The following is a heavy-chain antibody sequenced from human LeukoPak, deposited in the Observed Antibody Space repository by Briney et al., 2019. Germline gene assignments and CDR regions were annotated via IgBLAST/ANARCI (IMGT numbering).Heavy chain of an antibody. J-gene: IGHJ6*03. V-gene: IGHV3-9*01. CDR3: AKGRGIGELFYMDV. CDR2: ISFTSGTI. CDR1: GFTFDDYA. Sequence: PGGSLRLSCAASGFTFDDYAMHWVRQVPGKGLEWVSGISFTSGTIGYADSVKGRFTISRDNAKNSLYLQMNSLTIEDTALYYCAKGRGIGELFYMDVWGKGTTVTISS. D-gene: IGHD3-10*01.